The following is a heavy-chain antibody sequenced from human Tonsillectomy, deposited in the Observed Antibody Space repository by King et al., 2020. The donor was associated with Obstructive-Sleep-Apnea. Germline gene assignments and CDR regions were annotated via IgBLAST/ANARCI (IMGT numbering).Heavy chain of an antibody. J-gene: IGHJ5*02. CDR1: GASISGSGYY. CDR2: FYSTGRI. V-gene: IGHV4-39*07. CDR3: AREGATGTNSFDP. Sequence: QLQESGLGLVKSSETLSLTCTVSGASISGSGYYWGWIRQPPGKGLEWIGAFYSTGRICYNPSLKSRVTVSVATSKNQFSLKLSSVTAADTAVYYCAREGATGTNSFDPWGQGKVVTVSS. D-gene: IGHD1-1*01.